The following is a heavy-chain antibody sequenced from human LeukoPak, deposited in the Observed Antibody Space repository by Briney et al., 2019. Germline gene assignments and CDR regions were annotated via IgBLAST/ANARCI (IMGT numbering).Heavy chain of an antibody. J-gene: IGHJ4*02. CDR3: AKGGKWDVTPFDY. CDR1: GFTFTSYS. CDR2: ISGGGGST. V-gene: IGHV3-23*01. Sequence: GGSLRLSCAASGFTFTSYSMNWVRQAPAKGLEWVSTISGGGGSTYYADSVKGRFTISRDNSKNTLYLQVNSLRAEDTAVYYCAKGGKWDVTPFDYWGQGTLVTVSS. D-gene: IGHD1-26*01.